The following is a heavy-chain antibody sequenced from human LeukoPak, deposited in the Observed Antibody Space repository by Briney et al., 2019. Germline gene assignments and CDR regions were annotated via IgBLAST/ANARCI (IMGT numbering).Heavy chain of an antibody. V-gene: IGHV3-74*01. CDR2: IDHDGINT. CDR1: GFTFSTYW. Sequence: GGSLRLSCAASGFTFSTYWMHWVRQAPGKGLVWVSRIDHDGINTYYADSVKGRFTISRDNAKNSVSLQMNSLRAEDTAVYYCGRDIVDGGDDYWGQGTLVTVSS. D-gene: IGHD2-21*02. CDR3: GRDIVDGGDDY. J-gene: IGHJ4*02.